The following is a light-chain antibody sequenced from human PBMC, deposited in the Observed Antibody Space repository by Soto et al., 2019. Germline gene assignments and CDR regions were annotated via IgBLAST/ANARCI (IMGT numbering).Light chain of an antibody. V-gene: IGKV1-5*01. CDR2: DAS. J-gene: IGKJ1*01. CDR1: QSIGTW. Sequence: DIQVTQSPSTLCASVGGRVTITCVASQSIGTWLAWYQQKPGKAPKLLIYDASSLESGVPSRFSGSGSGTEFTLTISSLQPDDFATYYCQQYNSYPWTFGQGTKVDIK. CDR3: QQYNSYPWT.